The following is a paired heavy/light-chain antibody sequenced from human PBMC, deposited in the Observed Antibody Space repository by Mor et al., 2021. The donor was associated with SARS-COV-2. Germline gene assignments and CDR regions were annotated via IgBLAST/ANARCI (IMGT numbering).Light chain of an antibody. CDR2: KAS. Sequence: DIQMTQSPSTLSASVGDRVTITCRASQNVNNWLAWYQQKPGKAPKLLIYKASNLESGVPSTFSGSGSGTEFTLTISCLQPDDFATYYCQQYNSYSLYTFGQGTKLEIK. CDR3: QQYNSYSLYT. J-gene: IGKJ2*01. CDR1: QNVNNW. V-gene: IGKV1-5*03.
Heavy chain of an antibody. CDR2: IKEDGSAK. V-gene: IGHV3-7*01. CDR3: ARLRRAGGDSDY. Sequence: EVQLVESGGDLVQPGESLRLSCAASGFIFSDYWMTWVRQVPGKGLEWVANIKEDGSAKHYAASVTGRFTISRDNLENLLYLQMDYLRGDDTAIYYCARLRRAGGDSDYWGQGALVTVSS. CDR1: GFIFSDYW. D-gene: IGHD4-17*01. J-gene: IGHJ4*02.